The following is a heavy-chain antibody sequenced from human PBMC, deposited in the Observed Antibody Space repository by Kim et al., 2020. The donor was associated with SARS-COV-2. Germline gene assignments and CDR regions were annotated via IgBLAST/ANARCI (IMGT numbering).Heavy chain of an antibody. CDR2: INQSGST. J-gene: IGHJ5*02. V-gene: IGHV4-34*01. CDR3: ARSYGSGCYYKMGWVDP. CDR1: GGSFSGYY. Sequence: SETLSLTCAVYGGSFSGYYWSWIRQPPGKGLEWIGEINQSGSTNYNPSLKSRVTISVDTSKNQFSLKLSSVTAADTAVYYCARSYGSGCYYKMGWVDPWGQGTLVTVSS. D-gene: IGHD3-10*01.